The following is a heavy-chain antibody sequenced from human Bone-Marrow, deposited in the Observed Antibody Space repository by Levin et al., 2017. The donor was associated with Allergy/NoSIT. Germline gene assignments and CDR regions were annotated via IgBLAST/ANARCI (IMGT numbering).Heavy chain of an antibody. Sequence: GESLKISCAASGFTFSSYWMHWVRQAPGKGLVWVSRINSDESSTNYADSVKGRFTISRDNAKNTLYLQMNSLRAEDTAVYYCTRGGEGLPTAVDNWFDPWGQGTLVTVSS. CDR1: GFTFSSYW. V-gene: IGHV3-74*01. CDR3: TRGGEGLPTAVDNWFDP. D-gene: IGHD2-2*01. CDR2: INSDESST. J-gene: IGHJ5*02.